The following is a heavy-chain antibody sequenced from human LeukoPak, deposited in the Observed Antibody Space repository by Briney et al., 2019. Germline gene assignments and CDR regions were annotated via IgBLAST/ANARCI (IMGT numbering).Heavy chain of an antibody. CDR1: GFTFSSYS. CDR2: ISSSSSTI. D-gene: IGHD3-3*01. Sequence: QSGGSLRLSCAASGFTFSSYSMNWVRQAPGKGLEWVSYISSSSSTIYYADSVKGRFTISRDNAKNSLYLQMNSLRDEDTAVYYCARDPTTIFGVVISGGYYLDYWGQGTLVTVSS. J-gene: IGHJ4*02. CDR3: ARDPTTIFGVVISGGYYLDY. V-gene: IGHV3-48*02.